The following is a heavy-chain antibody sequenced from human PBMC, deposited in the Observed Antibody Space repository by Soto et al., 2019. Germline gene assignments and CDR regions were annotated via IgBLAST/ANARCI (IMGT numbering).Heavy chain of an antibody. CDR2: IYTSGST. D-gene: IGHD3-10*01. J-gene: IGHJ5*02. Sequence: QVQLQESGPGLVKPSETLSLTCTVSGGSISSYYWSWIRQPAGKGLEWIGRIYTSGSTNYNPSLKSRVTMAVDTAKNQFSLKLSPVTAADTAVYYCARDRGGGYGSGSYSGYWFDPWGQGTLVTVSS. V-gene: IGHV4-4*07. CDR3: ARDRGGGYGSGSYSGYWFDP. CDR1: GGSISSYY.